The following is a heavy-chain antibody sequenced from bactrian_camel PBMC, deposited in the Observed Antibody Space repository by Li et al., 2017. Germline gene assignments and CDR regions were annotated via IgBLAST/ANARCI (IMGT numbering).Heavy chain of an antibody. CDR1: RYTYKRNC. D-gene: IGHD4*01. Sequence: HVQLVESGGGSVQAGGSLTLSCAAGRYTYKRNCMGWFRQRPGKDREGVAVIWIGGATTTYADSVKGRFAISRDNANNALYLQMNSLKPEDTAMYYCAAEVPVYYGDSDPLVGGDFGYWDQGTQVTVS. J-gene: IGHJ6*01. CDR3: AAEVPVYYGDSDPLVGGDFGY. V-gene: IGHV3S1*01. CDR2: IWIGGATT.